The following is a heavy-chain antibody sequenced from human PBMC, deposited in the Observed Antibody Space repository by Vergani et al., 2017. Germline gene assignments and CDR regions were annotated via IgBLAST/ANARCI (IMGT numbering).Heavy chain of an antibody. CDR1: GGSVSSGSYY. D-gene: IGHD2-21*01. CDR3: AKSTIGDHFDY. J-gene: IGHJ4*02. Sequence: QVQLQESGPGLVKPSETLSLTCTVSGGSVSSGSYYWSWIRQPPGKGLEWIGYIYYSGSTNYNPSLKSRVTISVDTSKNQFSLKLSSVTAADTAVYYCAKSTIGDHFDYWGQGTLVTVSS. CDR2: IYYSGST. V-gene: IGHV4-61*01.